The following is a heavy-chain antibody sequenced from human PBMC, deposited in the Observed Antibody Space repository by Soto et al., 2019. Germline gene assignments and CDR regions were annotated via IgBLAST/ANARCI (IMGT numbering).Heavy chain of an antibody. V-gene: IGHV1-46*01. J-gene: IGHJ4*02. CDR3: ARDAYDYGDFAGIGY. CDR2: INPSGGST. Sequence: QVQLVQSGAEVKKPGASVKVSCKASGYTFTSYYMHWVRQAPGQGLEWMGIINPSGGSTSYAQKFQGRVTMTRDTSTSTVYTELSSLRSEDTAVYYCARDAYDYGDFAGIGYWGQGTLVTVSS. CDR1: GYTFTSYY. D-gene: IGHD4-17*01.